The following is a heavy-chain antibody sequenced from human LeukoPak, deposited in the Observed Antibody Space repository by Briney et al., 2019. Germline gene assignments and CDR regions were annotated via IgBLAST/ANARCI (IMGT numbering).Heavy chain of an antibody. D-gene: IGHD2-8*01. CDR3: ARASRYCTNGVCQTYEDY. Sequence: SQTLSLTCTVSGGSISSGDYYWSWIRQPPGKGLEWVGNTIYGGSTNYNPALKGRVTISVDTSKNQFSLKLSSVTAADTAVYYCARASRYCTNGVCQTYEDYWGQGTLVTVSS. CDR2: TIYGGST. CDR1: GGSISSGDYY. J-gene: IGHJ4*02. V-gene: IGHV4-61*08.